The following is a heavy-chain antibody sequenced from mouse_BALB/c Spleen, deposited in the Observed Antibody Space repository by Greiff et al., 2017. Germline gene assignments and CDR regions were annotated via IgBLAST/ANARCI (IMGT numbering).Heavy chain of an antibody. J-gene: IGHJ4*01. D-gene: IGHD3-1*01. CDR3: ARTGSARAMDY. Sequence: EVKLMESGPGLVKPSQSLSLTCTVTGYSITSDYAWNWIRQFPGNKLEWMGYISYSGSTSYNPSLKSRISITRDTSKNQFFLQLNSVTTEDTATYYCARTGSARAMDYWGQGTSVTVSS. CDR2: ISYSGST. V-gene: IGHV3-2*02. CDR1: GYSITSDYA.